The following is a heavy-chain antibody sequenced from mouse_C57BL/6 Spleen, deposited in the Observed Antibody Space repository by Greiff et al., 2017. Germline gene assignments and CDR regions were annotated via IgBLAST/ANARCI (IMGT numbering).Heavy chain of an antibody. CDR1: GYTFTSYW. J-gene: IGHJ3*01. CDR2: IHPNSGST. Sequence: QVQLKESGAELVKPGASVKLSCKASGYTFTSYWMHWVKQRPGQGLEWIGMIHPNSGSTNYNEKFKSKATLTVDKSSSTAYMQLSSLTSEDSAVYYCARETYGNSSFAYWGQGTLVTVSA. V-gene: IGHV1-64*01. CDR3: ARETYGNSSFAY. D-gene: IGHD2-1*01.